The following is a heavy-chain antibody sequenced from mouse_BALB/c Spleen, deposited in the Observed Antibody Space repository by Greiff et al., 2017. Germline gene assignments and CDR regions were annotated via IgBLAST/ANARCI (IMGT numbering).Heavy chain of an antibody. D-gene: IGHD2-1*01. CDR1: GFTFSSFG. CDR3: ARGAYGNYYFDY. V-gene: IGHV5-17*02. Sequence: EVQRVESGGGLVQPGGSRKLSCAASGFTFSSFGMHWVRQAPEKGLEWVAYISSGSSTIYYADTVKGRFTISRDNPKNTLFLQMTSLRSEDTAMYYCARGAYGNYYFDYWGQGTTLTVSS. CDR2: ISSGSSTI. J-gene: IGHJ2*01.